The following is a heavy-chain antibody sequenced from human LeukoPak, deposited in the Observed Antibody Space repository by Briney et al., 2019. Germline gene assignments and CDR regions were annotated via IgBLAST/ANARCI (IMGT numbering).Heavy chain of an antibody. D-gene: IGHD2-8*01. CDR1: GYSISSNYH. Sequence: SETLSLTCTVSGYSISSNYHWGWIRQPPGKGLEWIATIYHSGGTNYNPSLKSRITISVDKSQNQFSLKVNSLTAADTAVYYCATNGYYCMDVWGKGTTVTVSS. CDR2: IYHSGGT. CDR3: ATNGYYCMDV. V-gene: IGHV4-38-2*02. J-gene: IGHJ6*03.